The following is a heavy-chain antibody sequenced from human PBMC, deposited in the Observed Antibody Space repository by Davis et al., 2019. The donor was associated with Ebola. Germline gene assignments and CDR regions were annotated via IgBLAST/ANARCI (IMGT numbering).Heavy chain of an antibody. D-gene: IGHD2-8*02. J-gene: IGHJ6*02. Sequence: PGGSLRLSCAASGFTFSGYAMHWVRQAPGKGLEWVAVISYDGSNKYYADSVKGRFTISRDNSQNTLSLQMNSLRAEDTAVYYCAEIYWVRYGMDVWGQGTTVTVSS. CDR2: ISYDGSNK. CDR1: GFTFSGYA. V-gene: IGHV3-30*04. CDR3: AEIYWVRYGMDV.